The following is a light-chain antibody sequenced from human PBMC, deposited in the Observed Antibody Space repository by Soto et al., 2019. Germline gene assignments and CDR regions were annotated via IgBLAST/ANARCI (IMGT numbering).Light chain of an antibody. CDR1: SSDVGGYNR. J-gene: IGLJ3*02. CDR3: CSYAGSYSWM. CDR2: DVT. Sequence: QSVLTQPPSVSGSPGQSVTISCTGTSSDVGGYNRVSWYQQPPGTAPKLIIYDVTKRPSGVPDRFSGSKSGNTASLTISGLQAEDEADYYCCSYAGSYSWMFGGGTKLTVL. V-gene: IGLV2-11*01.